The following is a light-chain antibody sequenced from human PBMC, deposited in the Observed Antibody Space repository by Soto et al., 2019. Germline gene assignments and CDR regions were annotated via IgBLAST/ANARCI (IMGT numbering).Light chain of an antibody. CDR2: ENN. CDR1: SSNIGAGYE. CDR3: QSYDSSLRGYV. Sequence: QAVVTQPPSVSEAPGQRVTISCTGSSSNIGAGYEAHWYQQVPGTAPKLLIYENNNRPSGVPDRFSGSKSGTSASLAITGLQAEDEAEYYCQSYDSSLRGYVFGTGTKLTV. J-gene: IGLJ1*01. V-gene: IGLV1-40*01.